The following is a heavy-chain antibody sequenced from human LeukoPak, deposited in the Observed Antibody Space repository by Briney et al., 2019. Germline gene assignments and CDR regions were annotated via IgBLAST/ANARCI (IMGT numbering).Heavy chain of an antibody. V-gene: IGHV3-23*01. D-gene: IGHD3-10*02. J-gene: IGHJ6*04. CDR3: AELGITMIGGV. CDR2: ISGSGGST. CDR1: GFTFSSYA. Sequence: GGSMRLSCAASGFTFSSYAMSWVRQAPEKGVGWVSVISGSGGSTYYEDSVKGRFTISRDNAKNSLYLQMNSLRAEDTAVDYCAELGITMIGGVWGKGTTVTISS.